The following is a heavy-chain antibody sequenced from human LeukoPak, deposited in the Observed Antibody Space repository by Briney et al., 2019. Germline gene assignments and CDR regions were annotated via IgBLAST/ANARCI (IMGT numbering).Heavy chain of an antibody. Sequence: SQTLSLTCTVSSGFISSDSYYWYWIRQPAGKGLEWIGRIYTSGSTKYNPTLKSRVTISVDTSKNQFSLKLSSVTAADTAVYYCARGSFFDYWGQGTLVTVSS. V-gene: IGHV4-61*02. CDR3: ARGSFFDY. J-gene: IGHJ4*02. CDR2: IYTSGST. CDR1: SGFISSDSYY.